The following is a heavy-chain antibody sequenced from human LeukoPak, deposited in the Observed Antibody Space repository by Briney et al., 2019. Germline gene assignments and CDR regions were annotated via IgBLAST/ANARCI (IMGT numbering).Heavy chain of an antibody. CDR3: ARESLDIVVVPAAMREYNWFDP. J-gene: IGHJ5*02. CDR1: GGSISSGSYY. V-gene: IGHV4-61*02. CDR2: IYTSGST. Sequence: PSETLSLTCTVSGGSISSGSYYWSWIRQPAGKGLEWIGRIYTSGSTNYNPSLKSRVTISVDTSKNQFSLKLSSVTAADTAVYYCARESLDIVVVPAAMREYNWFDPWGQGTLVTVSS. D-gene: IGHD2-2*03.